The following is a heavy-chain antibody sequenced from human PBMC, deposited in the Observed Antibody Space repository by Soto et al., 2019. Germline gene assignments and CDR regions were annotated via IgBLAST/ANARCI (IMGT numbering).Heavy chain of an antibody. V-gene: IGHV3-7*03. CDR2: IIHDGSEK. J-gene: IGHJ5*02. CDR3: AKDPASDYGDYS. Sequence: PGGSLRLSCAASGFPFSGYWMSWVRQAPGKGLEWVANIIHDGSEKNYVDYAKGRFTISRDNAKNSLYLQMNSLRGEDTAVYYCAKDPASDYGDYSWGQGTLVTVSS. D-gene: IGHD4-17*01. CDR1: GFPFSGYW.